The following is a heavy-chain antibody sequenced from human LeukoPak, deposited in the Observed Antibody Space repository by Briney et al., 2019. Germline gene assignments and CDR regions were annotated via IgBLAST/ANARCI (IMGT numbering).Heavy chain of an antibody. CDR2: IYSGGST. D-gene: IGHD6-13*01. CDR1: GFTVSSNY. CDR3: ARSSSSWHRDFDY. V-gene: IGHV3-66*01. J-gene: IGHJ4*02. Sequence: GGSLRLSCAASGFTVSSNYMSWVRQAPGKGLEWVSVIYSGGSTYYADSVKGRFTISRDNSENTLYLQMNSLRAEDTAVYYCARSSSSWHRDFDYWGQGTLVTVSS.